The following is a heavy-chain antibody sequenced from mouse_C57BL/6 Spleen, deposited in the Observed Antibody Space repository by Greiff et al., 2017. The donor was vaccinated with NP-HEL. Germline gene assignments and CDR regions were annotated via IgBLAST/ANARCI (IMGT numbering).Heavy chain of an antibody. Sequence: VQLKESGPELVKPGASVKISCKASGYSFTDYNMNWVKQSNGKSLEWIGVINPNYGTTSYNQKFKGKATLTVDQSSSTAYMQLNSLTSEDSAVYYGAREGYYEDNAMDYWGQGTSVTVSA. CDR2: INPNYGTT. CDR1: GYSFTDYN. D-gene: IGHD2-3*01. J-gene: IGHJ4*01. CDR3: AREGYYEDNAMDY. V-gene: IGHV1-39*01.